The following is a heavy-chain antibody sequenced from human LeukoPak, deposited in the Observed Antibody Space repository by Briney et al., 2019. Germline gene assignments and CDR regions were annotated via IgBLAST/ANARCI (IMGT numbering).Heavy chain of an antibody. CDR1: GFTFSNAR. CDR3: TSGRITIFGVDTFDY. J-gene: IGHJ4*02. V-gene: IGHV3-15*01. D-gene: IGHD3-3*01. CDR2: IKSKTDGGTT. Sequence: GGSLRLSCAASGFTFSNARMSWVRQAPGKGVEWVGRIKSKTDGGTTDYAAPVKGRFTISRDDSKNTLYLQMNSLKTEDTVVEYCTSGRITIFGVDTFDYWGQGTLVTVSS.